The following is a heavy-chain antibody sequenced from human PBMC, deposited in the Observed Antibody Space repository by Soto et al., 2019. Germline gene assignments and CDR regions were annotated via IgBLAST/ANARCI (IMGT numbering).Heavy chain of an antibody. CDR3: ARDRRQHLEPGAFDV. CDR1: GYTFTSYA. CDR2: INAGNGNT. Sequence: QVQLVQSGAEEKKPGASVKVSCKASGYTFTSYAMHWVRQAPGQRLEWMGWINAGNGNTKYSQKFQGRVTITRDTSASTAYMELSSLRSEDTAVYYCARDRRQHLEPGAFDVWGQGTTVTVSS. V-gene: IGHV1-3*05. J-gene: IGHJ3*01. D-gene: IGHD6-13*01.